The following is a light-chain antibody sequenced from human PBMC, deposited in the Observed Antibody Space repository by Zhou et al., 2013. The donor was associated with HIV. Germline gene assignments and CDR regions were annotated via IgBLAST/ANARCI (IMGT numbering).Light chain of an antibody. CDR2: GAS. CDR1: QIVSSRY. J-gene: IGKJ2*01. CDR3: QQRSNWPGT. Sequence: EIVLTQSPGTLSLSPGERATLSCRASQIVSSRYLAWYQQKPGQAPRLLIYGASSRATGIPDRFSGSGSGRDFTLTISRLEPEDFAVYYCQQRSNWPGTFGQGTKLEIK. V-gene: IGKV3D-20*02.